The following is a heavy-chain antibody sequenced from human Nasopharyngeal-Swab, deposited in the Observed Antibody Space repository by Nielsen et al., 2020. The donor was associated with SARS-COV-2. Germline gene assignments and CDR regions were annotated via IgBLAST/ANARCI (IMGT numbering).Heavy chain of an antibody. D-gene: IGHD6-19*01. CDR1: GYTCINYG. V-gene: IGHV1-18*01. CDR3: ARDQWLVHYFDY. CDR2: ISANNGNT. J-gene: IGHJ4*02. Sequence: ASVKVSCKASGYTCINYGLRWVRHAPGQGLEWVGWISANNGNTNYAQKFRGRVTMTTDTSTSTAYMELRSLRSDDTAIYYCARDQWLVHYFDYWGQGTLVTVSS.